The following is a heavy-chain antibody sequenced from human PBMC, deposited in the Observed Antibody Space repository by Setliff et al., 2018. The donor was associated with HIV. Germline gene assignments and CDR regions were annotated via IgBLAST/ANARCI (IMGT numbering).Heavy chain of an antibody. CDR3: ARPKKSGNYYYFYYYMDV. V-gene: IGHV4-31*03. CDR1: GGSISSGGYY. Sequence: PSETLSLTCTVSGGSISSGGYYWSWIRQHPGKGLEWIGYIYYSGSTYYNTSFKSRVTISVDTSKNQFSLKLSSVTAADTAVYYCARPKKSGNYYYFYYYMDVWGKGTTVTVSS. D-gene: IGHD1-26*01. CDR2: IYYSGST. J-gene: IGHJ6*03.